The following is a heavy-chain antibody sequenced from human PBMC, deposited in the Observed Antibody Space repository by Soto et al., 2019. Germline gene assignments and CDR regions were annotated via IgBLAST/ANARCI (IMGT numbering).Heavy chain of an antibody. Sequence: GGSLRLSCAASGFTFSSYAMSWVRQAPGKGLEWVSAISGSGGSTYYADSVKGRFTISRDNSKNTLYLQMNSLRAEDTAVYYCAKDGCSSTSCYKDYWGQGTLVTVSS. CDR2: ISGSGGST. CDR3: AKDGCSSTSCYKDY. D-gene: IGHD2-2*02. CDR1: GFTFSSYA. J-gene: IGHJ4*02. V-gene: IGHV3-23*01.